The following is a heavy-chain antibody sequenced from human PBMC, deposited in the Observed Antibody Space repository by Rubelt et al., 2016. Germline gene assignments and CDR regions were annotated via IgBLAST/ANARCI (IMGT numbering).Heavy chain of an antibody. D-gene: IGHD1-26*01. Sequence: GKGLEWIGEINHSGSTNYNPSLKSRVTISVDTSKNQFSLKLSSVTAADTAVYYCAREGGSYLFRRYAFDIWGQGTMVTVSS. J-gene: IGHJ3*02. CDR2: INHSGST. CDR3: AREGGSYLFRRYAFDI. V-gene: IGHV4-34*01.